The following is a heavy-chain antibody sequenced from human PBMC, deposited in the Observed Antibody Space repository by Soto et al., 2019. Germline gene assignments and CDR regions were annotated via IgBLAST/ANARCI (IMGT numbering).Heavy chain of an antibody. D-gene: IGHD3-22*01. Sequence: SETLSLTCTVSGGSISSYYWSWIRQPPGKGLEWIGYIYYSGSTNYNPSLKSRVTISVDTSKNQFSLKLSSVTAADTAVYYCARLMVDPYYYETSGYFRDWGQGTLVTVSS. CDR2: IYYSGST. CDR3: ARLMVDPYYYETSGYFRD. V-gene: IGHV4-59*08. J-gene: IGHJ4*02. CDR1: GGSISSYY.